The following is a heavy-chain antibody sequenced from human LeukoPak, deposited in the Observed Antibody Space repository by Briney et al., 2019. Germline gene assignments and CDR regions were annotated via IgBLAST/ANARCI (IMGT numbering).Heavy chain of an antibody. CDR3: AKDRPLKGGFDP. Sequence: GGSLRLSCEVSRFSLTTYGMLWVRQAPGKGVEWVAFIRSNGINTYYGDSVKGRFTISRDISKSTLYLQMNSLTTDDTALYFCAKDRPLKGGFDPWGQGSLVIVSS. D-gene: IGHD3-16*01. CDR1: RFSLTTYG. J-gene: IGHJ5*02. V-gene: IGHV3-30*02. CDR2: IRSNGINT.